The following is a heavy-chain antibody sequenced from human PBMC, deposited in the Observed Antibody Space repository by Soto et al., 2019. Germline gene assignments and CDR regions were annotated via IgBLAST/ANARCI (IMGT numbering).Heavy chain of an antibody. D-gene: IGHD2-21*02. CDR1: GYTFTSYA. CDR2: INAGNGNT. V-gene: IGHV1-3*05. Sequence: QVQLVQSGAEEKKPGASVKVSCKASGYTFTSYAMHWVRQAPGQRLEWMGWINAGNGNTKYSQKFQGRVTITRDTSASTAYMELSSLISEDTAGYYCARSIVVVTALDYWGQGTLVTVSS. CDR3: ARSIVVVTALDY. J-gene: IGHJ4*02.